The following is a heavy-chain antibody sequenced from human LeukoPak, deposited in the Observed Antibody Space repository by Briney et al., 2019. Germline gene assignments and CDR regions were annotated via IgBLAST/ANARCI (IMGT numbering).Heavy chain of an antibody. J-gene: IGHJ3*02. Sequence: SETLSLTCTVSGGSISSYYWSWIRQPPGKGLEWIGYIYYSGSTNYNPSLKSRVTISVDTSKNQFSLKLSSVTAADTAVYYCARSLTGDAFDIWGQGTMVTVSS. D-gene: IGHD3-9*01. CDR2: IYYSGST. CDR1: GGSISSYY. V-gene: IGHV4-59*08. CDR3: ARSLTGDAFDI.